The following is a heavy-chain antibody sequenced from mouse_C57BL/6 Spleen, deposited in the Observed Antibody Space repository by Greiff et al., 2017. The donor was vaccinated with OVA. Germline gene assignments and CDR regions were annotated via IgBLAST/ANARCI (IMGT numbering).Heavy chain of an antibody. CDR1: GFTFSDYY. J-gene: IGHJ2*01. D-gene: IGHD1-1*01. CDR2: INYDGSST. Sequence: EVMLVESEGGLVQPGSSMKLSCTASGFTFSDYYMAWVRQVPEKGLEWVANINYDGSSTYYLDSLKSRFIISRDNAKNILYLQMSSLKSEDTATYYCARGGVYGDYFDYWGQGTTLTVSS. V-gene: IGHV5-16*01. CDR3: ARGGVYGDYFDY.